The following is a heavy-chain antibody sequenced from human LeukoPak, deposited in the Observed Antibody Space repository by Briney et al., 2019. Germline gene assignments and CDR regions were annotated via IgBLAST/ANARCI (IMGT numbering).Heavy chain of an antibody. CDR1: GFTWSREG. D-gene: IGHD3-3*01. CDR3: ARDLPSIDFWCCYQDD. J-gene: IGHJ4*02. V-gene: IGHV3-30*02. Sequence: PGVSLRLCCAPAGFTWSREGIQWVCQAPGGGLEWGAGTRYDGSNKDYADCVKGRFTISRDKAHNTLDLQMNSQRVEATAVCHCARDLPSIDFWCCYQDDWGQGTLVTVSS. CDR2: TRYDGSNK.